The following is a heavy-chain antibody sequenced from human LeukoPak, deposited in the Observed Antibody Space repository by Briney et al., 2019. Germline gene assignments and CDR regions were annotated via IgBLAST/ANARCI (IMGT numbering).Heavy chain of an antibody. Sequence: GGSLRLSYAASGFTFSSYAMSWVRQAPGKGLEWVSAISGSGGSTYYADSVKGRFTISRDNSKNTLYLQMNSLRAEDTAVYYCAKDPARFGELFPDYFDYWGQGTLVTVSS. D-gene: IGHD3-10*01. CDR2: ISGSGGST. V-gene: IGHV3-23*01. J-gene: IGHJ4*02. CDR3: AKDPARFGELFPDYFDY. CDR1: GFTFSSYA.